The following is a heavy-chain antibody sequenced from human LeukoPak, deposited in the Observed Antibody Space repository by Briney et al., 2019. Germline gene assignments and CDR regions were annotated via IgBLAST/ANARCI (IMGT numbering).Heavy chain of an antibody. CDR2: IWYDGSNK. CDR3: ARDGWRAVAGFVGYYYGMDV. CDR1: GFTFSSYG. J-gene: IGHJ6*02. Sequence: PGGSLRLSCAASGFTFSSYGMHWVRQAPGKGLEWVAVIWYDGSNKYYADSVKGRFTISRDNSKNTLYLQMNSLRAEDTAVYYCARDGWRAVAGFVGYYYGMDVWGQGTTVTVSS. V-gene: IGHV3-33*01. D-gene: IGHD6-19*01.